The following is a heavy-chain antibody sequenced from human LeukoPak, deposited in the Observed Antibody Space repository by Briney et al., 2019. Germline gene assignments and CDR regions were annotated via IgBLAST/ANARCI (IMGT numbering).Heavy chain of an antibody. V-gene: IGHV3-23*01. CDR3: AKEEEGYSGYNFFDS. CDR1: GFTFSSYA. Sequence: GGSLRLSCATSGFTFSSYAMNWVRQAPGKGLEWVSAINGSGGSTYYADSVKGRFTISRDNSKNMLYLQMNSLRAEDTAVYYCAKEEEGYSGYNFFDSWGQGTLVTVSS. J-gene: IGHJ4*02. D-gene: IGHD5-12*01. CDR2: INGSGGST.